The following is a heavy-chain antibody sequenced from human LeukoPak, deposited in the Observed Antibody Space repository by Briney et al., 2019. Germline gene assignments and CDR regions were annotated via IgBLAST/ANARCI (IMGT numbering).Heavy chain of an antibody. D-gene: IGHD2-2*01. Sequence: PGGSLRLSCAASGFTFDDYAMHWVRQAPGKGLEWVSGISWNSGSMGYADSVKGRFTISRDNAKNSLYLQMNSLRAEDTALYYCAKVSFAAFDIWGQGTMVTVSS. CDR2: ISWNSGSM. V-gene: IGHV3-9*01. CDR1: GFTFDDYA. J-gene: IGHJ3*02. CDR3: AKVSFAAFDI.